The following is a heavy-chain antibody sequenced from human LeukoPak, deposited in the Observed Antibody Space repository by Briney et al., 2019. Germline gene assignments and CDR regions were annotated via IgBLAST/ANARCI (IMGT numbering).Heavy chain of an antibody. D-gene: IGHD2-2*02. CDR1: GYTFTSYD. Sequence: ASVKVSCKASGYTFTSYDISWVRQATGQGLEWMGWMNPNSGNTGYAQKFQGRVTMTRNTSISTAYMELSSLRSEDTAVYYCARGIHCSSTSCYKEGWFDPWGQGTLVTVSS. J-gene: IGHJ5*02. CDR2: MNPNSGNT. CDR3: ARGIHCSSTSCYKEGWFDP. V-gene: IGHV1-8*01.